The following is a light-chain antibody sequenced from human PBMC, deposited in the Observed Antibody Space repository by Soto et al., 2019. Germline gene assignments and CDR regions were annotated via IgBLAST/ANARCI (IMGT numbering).Light chain of an antibody. CDR1: QSVSSSY. CDR2: GAS. J-gene: IGKJ4*01. CDR3: QQYGSSPPLT. Sequence: EFVLTQSPGTLSLSPGERATLSCRATQSVSSSYLTWYQQKPGQAPRILIYGASTRATGIPDRLSGSGSGTDFTLTISRLEPEDFAVYYCQQYGSSPPLTFGGGTTVEIK. V-gene: IGKV3-20*01.